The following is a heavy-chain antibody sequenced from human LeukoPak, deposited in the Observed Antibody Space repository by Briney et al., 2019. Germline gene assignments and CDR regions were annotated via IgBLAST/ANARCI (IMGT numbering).Heavy chain of an antibody. V-gene: IGHV3-23*01. D-gene: IGHD3-22*01. CDR2: ISGSGGST. CDR3: ATASPWITMIVVVIDGDFDY. J-gene: IGHJ4*02. CDR1: GFTFSSHA. Sequence: GGSLRLSCAASGFTFSSHAMSSVRQAPGKGLEWVSAISGSGGSTYYADSVKGRFTISRDNPKNTLYLQMNSLRAEDTAVYNCATASPWITMIVVVIDGDFDYWGQGTLVTVSS.